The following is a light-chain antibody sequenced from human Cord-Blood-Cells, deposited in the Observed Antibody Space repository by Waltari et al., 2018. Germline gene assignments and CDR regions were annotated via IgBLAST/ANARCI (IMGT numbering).Light chain of an antibody. J-gene: IGLJ2*01. CDR2: DVS. V-gene: IGLV2-11*01. CDR1: RSDVRGYNY. Sequence: QSALTQPRSVSGSPGPSVTIPCTGTRSDVRGYNYVFWFQQHPGKAPKLIIYDVSKRPSGVPDRFSGSKSGNTASLTISGLQAEDEADYYCCSYAGSYTLVFGGGTKLTVL. CDR3: CSYAGSYTLV.